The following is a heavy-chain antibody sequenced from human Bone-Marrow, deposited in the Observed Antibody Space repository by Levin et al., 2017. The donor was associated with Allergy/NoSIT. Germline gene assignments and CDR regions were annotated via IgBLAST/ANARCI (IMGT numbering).Heavy chain of an antibody. Sequence: RTGGSLRLSCAASGFTFSSYWMSWVRQAPGKGLEWVGNIKQDGGGNYYVDSVKGRFTISRDNAKNSLYLQMNSLRAEDTAVYYCARNGLVAASATDFYGMDVWGQGTTVTVS. V-gene: IGHV3-7*01. CDR1: GFTFSSYW. CDR3: ARNGLVAASATDFYGMDV. D-gene: IGHD6-13*01. J-gene: IGHJ6*02. CDR2: IKQDGGGN.